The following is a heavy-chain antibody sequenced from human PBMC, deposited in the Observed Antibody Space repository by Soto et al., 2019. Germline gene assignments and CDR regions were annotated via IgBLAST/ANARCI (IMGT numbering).Heavy chain of an antibody. V-gene: IGHV1-3*01. Sequence: ASVKVSCKASGYTFTSYAMHWVRQAPGQGLEWMGWINAGNGNTKYSQKFQGRVTITRDTSASTAYMELSSLRSEDTAVYYCARNDFWSGYYDYWGQGTLVTVYS. J-gene: IGHJ4*02. CDR3: ARNDFWSGYYDY. CDR1: GYTFTSYA. D-gene: IGHD3-3*01. CDR2: INAGNGNT.